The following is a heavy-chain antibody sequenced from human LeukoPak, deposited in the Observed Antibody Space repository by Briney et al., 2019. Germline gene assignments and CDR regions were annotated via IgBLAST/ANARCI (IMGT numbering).Heavy chain of an antibody. V-gene: IGHV3-74*01. CDR2: INSDGSST. J-gene: IGHJ5*02. CDR3: ARDYGDYGDWFDP. CDR1: GFTFSSYG. Sequence: GETLRLSCAASGFTFSSYGMSWVRQAPGKGLVWVSRINSDGSSTSYADSVKGRFTISRDNAKNTLYLQMNSLRAEDTAVYYCARDYGDYGDWFDPWGQGTLVTVSS. D-gene: IGHD4-17*01.